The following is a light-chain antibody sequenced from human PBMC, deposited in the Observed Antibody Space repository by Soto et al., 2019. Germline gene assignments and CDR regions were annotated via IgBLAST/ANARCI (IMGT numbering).Light chain of an antibody. CDR2: EVI. CDR3: SSFTNTENSYV. Sequence: QSVLTQPPSASGSPGQSVTISCTGTSSDVGGYNYVSWYQQHPGRAPKLILYEVIKRPSGVPDRFSGSKSGNTASLTVSGLQAEDEGDYYCSSFTNTENSYVFGSGTKLTVL. J-gene: IGLJ1*01. V-gene: IGLV2-8*01. CDR1: SSDVGGYNY.